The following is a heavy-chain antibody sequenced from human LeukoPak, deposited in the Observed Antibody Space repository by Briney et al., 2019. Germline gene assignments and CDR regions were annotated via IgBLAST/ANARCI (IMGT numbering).Heavy chain of an antibody. Sequence: VGSLRLSCAASGFTFSTYSMNWVRQAPGKGLEWVSSISSGSRYIYYADSVKGRFTISRDNAKNSLYLQMNSLRAEDTAVYYCARCSGGSCYHSYDYWGKGTLVTVS. CDR2: ISSGSRYI. J-gene: IGHJ4*02. CDR3: ARCSGGSCYHSYDY. D-gene: IGHD2-15*01. V-gene: IGHV3-21*01. CDR1: GFTFSTYS.